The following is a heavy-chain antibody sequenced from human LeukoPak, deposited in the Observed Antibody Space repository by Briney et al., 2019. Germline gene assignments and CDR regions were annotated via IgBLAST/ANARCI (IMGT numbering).Heavy chain of an antibody. D-gene: IGHD6-19*01. J-gene: IGHJ4*02. CDR1: GFTFSNYA. V-gene: IGHV3-23*01. CDR3: AKDRGYSSGWYPKYTFDY. CDR2: ISGSGGSA. Sequence: PGGSLRLSCAASGFTFSNYAMSWVRQAPGKGLEWVSAISGSGGSAYYADSVKGRFTISRDNSKNTLYLQMNSLRAEDTAVYYCAKDRGYSSGWYPKYTFDYWGQGTLVTVSS.